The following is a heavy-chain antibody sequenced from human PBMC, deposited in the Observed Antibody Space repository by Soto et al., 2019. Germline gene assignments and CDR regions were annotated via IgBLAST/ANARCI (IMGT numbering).Heavy chain of an antibody. CDR1: GGTFSSYA. CDR3: ARDEYSNYQSSYYYYYGMDV. J-gene: IGHJ6*02. CDR2: IIPIFGTA. Sequence: SVKVSCKASGGTFSSYAISWVRQAPGQGLEWMGGIIPIFGTANYAQKYQGRVTITADEYTSTAYMELSSLRSEDTAVYYCARDEYSNYQSSYYYYYGMDVWGQGTTVTVSS. V-gene: IGHV1-69*13. D-gene: IGHD4-4*01.